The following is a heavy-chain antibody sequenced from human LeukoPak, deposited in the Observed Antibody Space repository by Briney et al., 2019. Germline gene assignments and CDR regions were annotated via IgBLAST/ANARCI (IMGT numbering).Heavy chain of an antibody. V-gene: IGHV3-21*01. J-gene: IGHJ4*02. CDR1: GFTFSSYS. Sequence: GGSLRLSCAASGFTFSSYSMNWVRQAPGKGLEWVSSISSGSSYIYYADSVKGRFTISRDNAKNSLYLQMNSLRAEDTAVYYCARDPLFDYWGRGTLVTVSS. CDR2: ISSGSSYI. CDR3: ARDPLFDY.